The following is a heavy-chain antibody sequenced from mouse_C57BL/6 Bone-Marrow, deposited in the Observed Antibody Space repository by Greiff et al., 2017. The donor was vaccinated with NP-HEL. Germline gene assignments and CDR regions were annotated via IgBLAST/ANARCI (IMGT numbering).Heavy chain of an antibody. V-gene: IGHV1-47*01. CDR3: ARGSSGYGRAMDY. J-gene: IGHJ4*01. CDR1: GYTFTTYP. CDR2: FHPYNDDT. D-gene: IGHD3-2*02. Sequence: VKLMESGAELVKPGASVKMSCKASGYTFTTYPIEWMKQNHGKSLEWIGNFHPYNDDTKYNEKFKGKATLTVEKSSSTVYLELSRLTSDDSAVYYFARGSSGYGRAMDYWGQGTSVTVSS.